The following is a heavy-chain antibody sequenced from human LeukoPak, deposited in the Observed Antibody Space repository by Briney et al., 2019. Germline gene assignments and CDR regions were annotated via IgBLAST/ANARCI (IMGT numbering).Heavy chain of an antibody. CDR2: IIPILGIA. CDR3: ARVVLSGAEDYYYYGMDV. D-gene: IGHD3-10*01. V-gene: IGHV1-69*04. J-gene: IGHJ6*02. Sequence: ASVKVSFKASGGTFSSYAISWVRQAPGQGLEWMGRIIPILGIANYAQKFQGRVTITADKSTSTAYMELSSLRSEDTAVYYCARVVLSGAEDYYYYGMDVWGQGTTVTVSS. CDR1: GGTFSSYA.